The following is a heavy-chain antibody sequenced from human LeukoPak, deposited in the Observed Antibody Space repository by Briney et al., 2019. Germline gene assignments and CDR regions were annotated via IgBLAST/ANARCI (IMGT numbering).Heavy chain of an antibody. CDR3: TRLLVGYCSGGSCYQPQEYYYYMDV. CDR2: ISSSTSYI. D-gene: IGHD2-15*01. V-gene: IGHV3-21*04. Sequence: GGSLRLSCAASGFIFSTYSMNWVRQAPGKGLEWVSSISSSTSYIYYADSVKGRFTISRDNAKNSLYLQMNSLKTEDTAVYYCTRLLVGYCSGGSCYQPQEYYYYMDVWGKGTTVTVSS. J-gene: IGHJ6*03. CDR1: GFIFSTYS.